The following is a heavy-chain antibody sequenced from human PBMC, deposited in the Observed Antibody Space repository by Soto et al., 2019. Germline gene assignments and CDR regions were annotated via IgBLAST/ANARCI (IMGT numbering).Heavy chain of an antibody. V-gene: IGHV1-2*04. CDR3: ARGPGVAVAGPFDY. Sequence: ASVKVSCKASGYTFTGYYMHWVRQAPGQGLEWMGWINPNSGGTNYAQKFQGWVTMTRDTSISTAYMELSRLRSDDTAVYYCARGPGVAVAGPFDYWGQGTLVTVSS. CDR1: GYTFTGYY. J-gene: IGHJ4*02. D-gene: IGHD6-19*01. CDR2: INPNSGGT.